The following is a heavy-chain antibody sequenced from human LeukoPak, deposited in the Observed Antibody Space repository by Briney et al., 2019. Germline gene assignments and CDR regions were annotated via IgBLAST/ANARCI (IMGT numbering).Heavy chain of an antibody. J-gene: IGHJ4*02. D-gene: IGHD6-13*01. CDR2: INPNSGGT. V-gene: IGHV1-2*02. Sequence: GASVKVSCKASGYTFTSYYMHWVRQAPGQGLEWMGWINPNSGGTSYAQKFQGRVTMTRDTSISTAYMELSRLRSDDTAVYYCARDGKSSRIDYWGQGTLVTVSS. CDR1: GYTFTSYY. CDR3: ARDGKSSRIDY.